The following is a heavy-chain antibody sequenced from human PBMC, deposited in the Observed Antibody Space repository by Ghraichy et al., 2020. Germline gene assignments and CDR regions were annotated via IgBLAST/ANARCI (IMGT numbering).Heavy chain of an antibody. CDR2: ISSSSSTI. V-gene: IGHV3-48*02. Sequence: GGSLRLSCAASGFTFSSYSMNWVRQAPGKGLEWVSYISSSSSTIYYADSVKGRFTISRDNAKNSLYLQMNSLRDEDTAVYYCARLPGGITGTVGMDVWGQGTTVTVSS. D-gene: IGHD1-20*01. J-gene: IGHJ6*02. CDR1: GFTFSSYS. CDR3: ARLPGGITGTVGMDV.